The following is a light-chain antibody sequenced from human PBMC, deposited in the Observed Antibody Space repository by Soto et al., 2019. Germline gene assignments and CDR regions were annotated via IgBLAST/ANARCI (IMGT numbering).Light chain of an antibody. CDR1: QDIRNF. V-gene: IGKV1-27*01. CDR3: QKYSSVPV. Sequence: EIQMTQSPTSLSASVGDRDTITCRASQDIRNFVAWYQQKPGKAPKLLIYAASTLQSGVPSRFSGSGSGTDFTLTINSLQPEDVATYSCQKYSSVPVFGPGTKVEIK. J-gene: IGKJ3*01. CDR2: AAS.